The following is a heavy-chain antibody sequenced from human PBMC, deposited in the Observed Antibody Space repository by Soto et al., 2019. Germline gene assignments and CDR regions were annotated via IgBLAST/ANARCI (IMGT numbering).Heavy chain of an antibody. Sequence: SETLSLTCAVSGGSISSGGYSWSWIRQPPGKGLEWIGYIYHSGSTYYNPSLKSRVTISVDRSKNQFSLKLSSVTAADTAVYYFASSSLYSSSTRFIHAFDIWGQGTMVTVSS. CDR3: ASSSLYSSSTRFIHAFDI. CDR2: IYHSGST. CDR1: GGSISSGGYS. V-gene: IGHV4-30-2*01. J-gene: IGHJ3*02. D-gene: IGHD6-6*01.